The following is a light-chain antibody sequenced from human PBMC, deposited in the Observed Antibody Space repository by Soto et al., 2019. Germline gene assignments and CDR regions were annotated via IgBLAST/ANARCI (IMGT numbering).Light chain of an antibody. V-gene: IGLV1-47*01. Sequence: QSVLTQSPSASGIPGQRVSISCSGSSSNIGSNNVYWYQQFPGSAPRFLIYPNSPRPSGVPDRFSASKSGTSASLVISGLRPEDEAPYYCATWDDSPSGRSWVFGGGTKLTVL. CDR2: PNS. CDR1: SSNIGSNN. J-gene: IGLJ3*02. CDR3: ATWDDSPSGRSWV.